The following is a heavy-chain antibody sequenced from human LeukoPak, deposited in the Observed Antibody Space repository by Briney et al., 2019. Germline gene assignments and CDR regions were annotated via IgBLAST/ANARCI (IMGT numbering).Heavy chain of an antibody. CDR3: ARAYGSGLGGFDP. CDR2: IYYSGST. V-gene: IGHV4-59*01. D-gene: IGHD3-10*01. CDR1: GGSISSYY. J-gene: IGHJ5*02. Sequence: SETLSLTCTVSGGSISSYYWSWIRQPPGKGLEWIGYIYYSGSTNYNPSLKSRVTISVDTSKNQFSLKLSSVTAADTAVYYCARAYGSGLGGFDPWGQGTLVTVSS.